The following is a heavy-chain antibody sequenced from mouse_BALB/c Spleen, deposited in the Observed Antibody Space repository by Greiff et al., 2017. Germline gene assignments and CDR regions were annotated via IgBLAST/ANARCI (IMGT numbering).Heavy chain of an antibody. V-gene: IGHV5-12-2*01. CDR1: GFTFSSYT. D-gene: IGHD2-10*02. CDR3: ARHGEYGNYVGY. CDR2: ISNGGGST. Sequence: EVKVVESGGGLVQPGGSLKLSCAASGFTFSSYTMSWVRQTPEKRLEWVAYISNGGGSTYYPDTVKGRFTISRDNAKNTLYLQMSSLKSEDTAMYYCARHGEYGNYVGYWGQGTTLTVSS. J-gene: IGHJ2*01.